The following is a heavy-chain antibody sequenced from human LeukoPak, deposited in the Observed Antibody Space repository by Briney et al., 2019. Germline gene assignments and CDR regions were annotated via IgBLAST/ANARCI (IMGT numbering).Heavy chain of an antibody. Sequence: GGALQISCKGSARRFTNSWFGWVRQLPGEGLEWMGIIYPGNSDTRYSPSFQGQVTLSADKSISTDYLQWSRLKASDTAMYYCARHPRTLALAGSSFDYWGQGTLVTVSS. CDR1: ARRFTNSW. J-gene: IGHJ4*02. D-gene: IGHD6-19*01. V-gene: IGHV5-51*01. CDR2: IYPGNSDT. CDR3: ARHPRTLALAGSSFDY.